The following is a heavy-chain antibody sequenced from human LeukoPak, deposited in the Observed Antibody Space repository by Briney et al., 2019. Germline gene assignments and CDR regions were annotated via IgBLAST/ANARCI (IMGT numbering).Heavy chain of an antibody. CDR3: ATDRDGAAFDI. V-gene: IGHV1-46*01. CDR2: INPSGGST. D-gene: IGHD4-17*01. J-gene: IGHJ3*02. Sequence: ASVKVSCKASGYTFTSYYMHWVRQAPGQGLEWMGIINPSGGSTSYAQKFQGRVTMTRNTSTSTVYMELSSLRSEDTAVYYCATDRDGAAFDIWGQGTMVTVSS. CDR1: GYTFTSYY.